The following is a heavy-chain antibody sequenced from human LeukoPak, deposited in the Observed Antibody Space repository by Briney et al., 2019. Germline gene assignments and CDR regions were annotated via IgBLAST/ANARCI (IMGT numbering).Heavy chain of an antibody. D-gene: IGHD6-13*01. V-gene: IGHV4-59*08. CDR1: GGSISSYY. CDR3: ARHAYSSTWPDAFDI. Sequence: PSETLSLTCTVSGGSISSYYWSWIRQPPGKGLEWIGYIYYSGSTYYNPSLKSRVAISVDTSKNQFSLKLSSVTAADTAVYYCARHAYSSTWPDAFDIWGQGTMVTVSS. J-gene: IGHJ3*02. CDR2: IYYSGST.